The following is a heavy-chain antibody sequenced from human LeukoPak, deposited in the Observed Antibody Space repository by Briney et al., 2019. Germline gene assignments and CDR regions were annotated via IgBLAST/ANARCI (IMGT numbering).Heavy chain of an antibody. CDR3: AIPRGYSYGYGEDY. CDR1: GGYISSSSYY. V-gene: IGHV4-39*01. J-gene: IGHJ4*02. CDR2: IYYSGST. D-gene: IGHD5-18*01. Sequence: PSETLSLTCTVSGGYISSSSYYWGWIRQPPGKGLEWIGSIYYSGSTYYNPSLRSRVTISVDTSKNQFSLKLSSVTAADTAVYYCAIPRGYSYGYGEDYWGQGTLVTVSS.